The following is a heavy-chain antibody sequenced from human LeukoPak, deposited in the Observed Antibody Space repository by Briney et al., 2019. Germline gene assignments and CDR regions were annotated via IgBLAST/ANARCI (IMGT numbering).Heavy chain of an antibody. Sequence: SETLSLTCTVSSGSISSSNWWSWVRQPPGKGLEWIGEIYHSGSTNYNPSLKSRITISVDKSKNQFSLKLSSVTAADTAVYYCARDFCGGDCYSGAFDIWGQGTMVTVSS. V-gene: IGHV4-4*02. CDR1: SGSISSSNW. CDR2: IYHSGST. CDR3: ARDFCGGDCYSGAFDI. D-gene: IGHD2-21*01. J-gene: IGHJ3*02.